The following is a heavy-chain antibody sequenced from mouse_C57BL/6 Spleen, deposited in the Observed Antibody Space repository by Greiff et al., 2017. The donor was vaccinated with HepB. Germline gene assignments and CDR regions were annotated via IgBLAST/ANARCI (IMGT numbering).Heavy chain of an antibody. CDR3: TRRMIYYDYDGFAY. CDR2: IDPETGGT. CDR1: GYTFTDYE. J-gene: IGHJ3*01. D-gene: IGHD2-4*01. Sequence: VQLQQSGAELVRPGASVTLSCKASGYTFTDYEMHWVKQTPVHGLEWIGAIDPETGGTAYNQKFKGKAILTADKSSSTAYMELRSLTSEDSAVYYCTRRMIYYDYDGFAYWGQGTLVTVSA. V-gene: IGHV1-15*01.